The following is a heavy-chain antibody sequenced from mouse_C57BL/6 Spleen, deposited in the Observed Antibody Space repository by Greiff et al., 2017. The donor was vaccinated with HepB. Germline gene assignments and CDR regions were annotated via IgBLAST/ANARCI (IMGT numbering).Heavy chain of an antibody. CDR1: GYAFTNYL. Sequence: VQLQQSGAELVRPGTSVKVSCKASGYAFTNYLIEWVKQRPGQGLEWIGVINPGSGGTNYNEKFKGKATLTADKSSSTAYMQLSSLTSEDSAVYFCARLGLGYAMDYWGQGTSVTVSS. D-gene: IGHD1-2*01. J-gene: IGHJ4*01. V-gene: IGHV1-54*01. CDR2: INPGSGGT. CDR3: ARLGLGYAMDY.